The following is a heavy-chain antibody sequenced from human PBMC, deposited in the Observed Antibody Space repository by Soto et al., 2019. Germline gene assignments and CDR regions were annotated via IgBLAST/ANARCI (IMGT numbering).Heavy chain of an antibody. CDR2: IWYDGSNK. Sequence: QVQLVESGGGVVQPGRSLRLSCAASGFTFSSYGMHWVRQAPGKGLEWVAVIWYDGSNKYYADSVKGRFTISRDNSQNTLYLQMNSLRAEDTAVYYCARVSEDDWYFDLWGRGTLVTVSS. J-gene: IGHJ2*01. CDR1: GFTFSSYG. V-gene: IGHV3-33*01. CDR3: ARVSEDDWYFDL.